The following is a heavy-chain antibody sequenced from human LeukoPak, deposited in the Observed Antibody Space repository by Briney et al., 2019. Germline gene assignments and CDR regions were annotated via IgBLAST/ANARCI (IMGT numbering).Heavy chain of an antibody. CDR1: GVTFDDYA. J-gene: IGHJ4*02. CDR2: ISWNSGSI. Sequence: PGRSLRLSCAASGVTFDDYAMHWVRQAPGKGLEWVSGISWNSGSIGYADSVKGRFTISRDNAKNSLYLQMNSLRAEDTALYYCAKDFHLGYSSSWYSSWGQGTLVTVSS. D-gene: IGHD6-13*01. V-gene: IGHV3-9*01. CDR3: AKDFHLGYSSSWYSS.